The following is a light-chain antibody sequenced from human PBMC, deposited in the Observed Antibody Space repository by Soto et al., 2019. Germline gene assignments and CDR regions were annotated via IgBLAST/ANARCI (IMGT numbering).Light chain of an antibody. CDR3: ISYTSSSTCV. CDR2: DVS. CDR1: SSDVGDYNY. V-gene: IGLV2-14*01. J-gene: IGLJ1*01. Sequence: QSALTQPASVSGSPGQSITISCTGTSSDVGDYNYVSWYQQHPGKAPKLMIYDVSNRPSGVSNRFSGSKSGNTASLTISGLQAEDEADYYCISYTSSSTCVFGTGTKLTVL.